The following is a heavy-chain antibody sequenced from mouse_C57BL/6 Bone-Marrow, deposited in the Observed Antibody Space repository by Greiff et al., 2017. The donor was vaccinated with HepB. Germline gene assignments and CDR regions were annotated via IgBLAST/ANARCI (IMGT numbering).Heavy chain of an antibody. D-gene: IGHD3-2*02. CDR3: ARGALDSSGAWFAY. J-gene: IGHJ3*01. CDR1: GYTFTSYW. CDR2: IDPNSGGT. V-gene: IGHV1-72*01. Sequence: QVQLKQPGAELVKPGASVKLSCKASGYTFTSYWMHWVKQRPGRGLEWIGRIDPNSGGTKYNEKFKSKATLTVDKPSSTAYMQLSSLTSEDSAVYYCARGALDSSGAWFAYWGQGTLVTVSA.